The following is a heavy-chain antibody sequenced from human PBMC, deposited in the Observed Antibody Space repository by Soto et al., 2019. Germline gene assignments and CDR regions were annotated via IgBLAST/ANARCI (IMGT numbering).Heavy chain of an antibody. CDR2: ISYDGGNK. Sequence: PGGSLRLSCAASGFTFRNYAMHWVRQAPGKGLECVAVISYDGGNKFYRDYVKGRFTISRDNSKNTLYLQINSLRYEDTAVYYCARGDREDIAVVIGVRPGEYGMDVPGQATIVSVSS. V-gene: IGHV3-30-3*01. CDR3: ARGDREDIAVVIGVRPGEYGMDV. CDR1: GFTFRNYA. D-gene: IGHD2-15*01. J-gene: IGHJ6*02.